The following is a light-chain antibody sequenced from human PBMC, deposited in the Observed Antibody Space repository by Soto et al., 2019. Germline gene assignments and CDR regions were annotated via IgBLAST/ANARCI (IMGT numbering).Light chain of an antibody. Sequence: EIVLTQSPGTLSLXXXXXXXXSXRAGQXXGSRSLAWYQKKPDQAPRLLIYDSSRRATGIPDRFSGSGSGTDFTLTISSLEPEDFAVYYCQQYGSSPPLTFGGGTKVEIK. CDR3: QQYGSSPPLT. CDR1: QXXGSRS. J-gene: IGKJ4*01. V-gene: IGKV3-20*01. CDR2: DSS.